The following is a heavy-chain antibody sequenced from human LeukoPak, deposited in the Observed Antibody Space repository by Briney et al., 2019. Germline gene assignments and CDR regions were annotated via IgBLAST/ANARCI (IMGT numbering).Heavy chain of an antibody. CDR2: ISYDGSNK. CDR1: GFTFSDSA. V-gene: IGHV3-30-3*01. D-gene: IGHD3-3*01. Sequence: GGSLRLSCAASGFTFSDSAMHWVRQAPGKGLEWVAVISYDGSNKYYADSVKGRFTISRDNSKNTLYLQMNSLRAEDTAVYYCARAPTLEWLSYYFDYWGQGTLVTVSS. J-gene: IGHJ4*02. CDR3: ARAPTLEWLSYYFDY.